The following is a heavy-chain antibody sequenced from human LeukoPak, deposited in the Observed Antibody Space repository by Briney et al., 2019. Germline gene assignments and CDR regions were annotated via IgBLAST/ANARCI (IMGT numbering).Heavy chain of an antibody. CDR2: INPSGGST. V-gene: IGHV1-46*01. CDR3: ARDGPRIAALGEDFDY. CDR1: GYTFTSYY. D-gene: IGHD6-6*01. J-gene: IGHJ4*02. Sequence: SVKVFCKASGYTFTSYYMHWVRQAPGQGLEWMGIINPSGGSTSYAQKFQGRVTMTRDTSTSTVYMELSSLRSEDTAVYYCARDGPRIAALGEDFDYWGQGTLFTVSS.